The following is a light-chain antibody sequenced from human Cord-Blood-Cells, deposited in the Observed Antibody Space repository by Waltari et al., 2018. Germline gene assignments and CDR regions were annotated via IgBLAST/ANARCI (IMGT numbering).Light chain of an antibody. CDR1: SLRSYY. CDR2: RKS. CDR3: NSLATAANHQA. Sequence: SSELTQDPAVSVALGQTVRITCQGDSLRSYYASWYQQKPAQAPVLAIYRKSNRRTGIQDRFTGSRSANTAYLPSTGPKAEDGADYYRNSLATAANHQAFVGRTKLTVV. J-gene: IGLJ2*01. V-gene: IGLV3-19*01.